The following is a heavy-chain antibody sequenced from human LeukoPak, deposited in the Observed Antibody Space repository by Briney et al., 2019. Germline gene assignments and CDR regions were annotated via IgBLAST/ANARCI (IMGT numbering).Heavy chain of an antibody. Sequence: EASVKVSCKASGYTFTSYYMHWVRQAPGQGLEWMGIINPSGGSTSYAQKFQGRVTMTRDMSTSTVYMELSSLRSEDTAVYYCAGVAGTRGMIYYFDYWGQGTLVTVSS. J-gene: IGHJ4*02. V-gene: IGHV1-46*01. CDR2: INPSGGST. CDR3: AGVAGTRGMIYYFDY. CDR1: GYTFTSYY. D-gene: IGHD3/OR15-3a*01.